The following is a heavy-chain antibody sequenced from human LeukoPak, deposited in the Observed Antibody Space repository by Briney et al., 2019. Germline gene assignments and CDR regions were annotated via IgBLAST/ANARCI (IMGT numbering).Heavy chain of an antibody. CDR1: GFSFSSYG. V-gene: IGHV3-30*03. Sequence: GGSLRLSCSASGFSFSSYGMHWVRQAPGKGLGWVAVISYDGSNKYYADSVKGRFTISRDNSKNTLYLQMNSLRAEDTAVYYCARESIAAAGGFDYWGQGTLVTVSS. D-gene: IGHD6-13*01. CDR3: ARESIAAAGGFDY. CDR2: ISYDGSNK. J-gene: IGHJ4*02.